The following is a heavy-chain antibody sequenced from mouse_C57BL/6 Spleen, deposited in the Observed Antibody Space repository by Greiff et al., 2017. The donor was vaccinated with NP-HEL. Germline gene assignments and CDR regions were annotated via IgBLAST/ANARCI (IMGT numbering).Heavy chain of an antibody. Sequence: VQLQQPGAELVKPGASVKLSCKASGYTFTSYWMQWVKQRPGQGLEWIGEIDPSDSYTNYNQKFKGKATLTVDTSSSTAYMQLSSLTSEDSAVYYSARRNYGSRVWYIDVWGTETTVTVSS. V-gene: IGHV1-50*01. CDR2: IDPSDSYT. D-gene: IGHD1-1*01. CDR1: GYTFTSYW. CDR3: ARRNYGSRVWYIDV. J-gene: IGHJ1*03.